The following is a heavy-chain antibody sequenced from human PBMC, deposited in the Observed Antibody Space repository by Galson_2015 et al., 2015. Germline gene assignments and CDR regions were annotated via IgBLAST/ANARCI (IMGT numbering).Heavy chain of an antibody. V-gene: IGHV3-23*01. Sequence: SLRLSCAASGFTFGSYAMTWVRQAPGKGLEWVSDISGSGGRTYYADSVKGRFTISRDNSKNTLSLQMNSLRAEDTAVYYCAKAAIAAAGASSYYMDVWGKGTTVTVSS. CDR1: GFTFGSYA. J-gene: IGHJ6*03. D-gene: IGHD6-13*01. CDR2: ISGSGGRT. CDR3: AKAAIAAAGASSYYMDV.